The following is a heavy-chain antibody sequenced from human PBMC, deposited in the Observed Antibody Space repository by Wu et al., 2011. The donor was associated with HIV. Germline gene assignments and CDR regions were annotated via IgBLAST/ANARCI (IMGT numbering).Heavy chain of an antibody. Sequence: QVHLVQSGAEVKKPGSSVKVSCKASGDTFSSYAISWVRQAPGQGLEWMGGIVPVFGATNYAQKFQGRVTITADKSTSTAYVELRSLTSEDTGMYYCAGGPVPVDTQVYYYYYYMDVWGKGTTVTVSS. V-gene: IGHV1-69*14. CDR3: AGGPVPVDTQVYYYYYYMDV. CDR1: GDTFSSYA. J-gene: IGHJ6*03. D-gene: IGHD2-2*01. CDR2: IVPVFGAT.